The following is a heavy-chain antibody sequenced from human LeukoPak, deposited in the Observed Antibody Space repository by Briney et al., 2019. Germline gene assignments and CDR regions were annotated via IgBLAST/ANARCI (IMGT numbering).Heavy chain of an antibody. CDR3: ARVPGGALWFGELLDWYFDL. CDR1: GSSISSSSYY. V-gene: IGHV4-39*07. CDR2: IYYSGST. D-gene: IGHD3-10*01. J-gene: IGHJ2*01. Sequence: PSETLSLTCTVSGSSISSSSYYWGWIRQPPGKGLEWIGSIYYSGSTYYNPSLKSRVTISVDTSKNQFSLKLSSVTAADTAVYYCARVPGGALWFGELLDWYFDLWGRGTLVTVSS.